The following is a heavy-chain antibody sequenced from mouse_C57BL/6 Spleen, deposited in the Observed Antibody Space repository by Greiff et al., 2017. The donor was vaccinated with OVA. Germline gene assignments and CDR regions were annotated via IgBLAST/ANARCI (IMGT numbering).Heavy chain of an antibody. Sequence: QVQLQQPGAELVKPGASVKLSCEASGYTFTSYWMQWVKQRPGQGLEWIGEIDPSDSYTNYNQKFKGKATLTVDTSSSTAYMQLSSLTSEDSAVYYCARRGRGRGDYWGQGTTLTVSS. V-gene: IGHV1-50*01. CDR2: IDPSDSYT. CDR3: ARRGRGRGDY. J-gene: IGHJ2*01. CDR1: GYTFTSYW. D-gene: IGHD1-1*01.